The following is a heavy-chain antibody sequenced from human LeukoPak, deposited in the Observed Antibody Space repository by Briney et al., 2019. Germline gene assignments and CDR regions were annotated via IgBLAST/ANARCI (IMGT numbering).Heavy chain of an antibody. V-gene: IGHV3-9*01. J-gene: IGHJ4*02. CDR2: ISWNSGSI. CDR1: GFTFDDYA. Sequence: PGGSLRLSCAASGFTFDDYAMHWVRQAPGKGLEWFSGISWNSGSIGYADSVKGRFTISRDNAKNSLYLQMNSLRAEDTALYYCAKTTMVRGYYFDFWGQGTLVTVSS. CDR3: AKTTMVRGYYFDF. D-gene: IGHD3-10*01.